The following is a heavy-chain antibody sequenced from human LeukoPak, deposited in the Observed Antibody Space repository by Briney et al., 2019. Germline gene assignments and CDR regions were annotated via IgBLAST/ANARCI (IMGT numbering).Heavy chain of an antibody. V-gene: IGHV4-4*09. Sequence: SETLSLTCTVSGGSINSYYWSWIRQPPGKGLEWIGYIYSSGSTNYNPSLKSRVTISVDTSKNQFSLKVSSVTAADTAVYYCARSGQLALSDAFDVWGQGTMVTVSS. D-gene: IGHD6-13*01. CDR2: IYSSGST. CDR1: GGSINSYY. J-gene: IGHJ3*01. CDR3: ARSGQLALSDAFDV.